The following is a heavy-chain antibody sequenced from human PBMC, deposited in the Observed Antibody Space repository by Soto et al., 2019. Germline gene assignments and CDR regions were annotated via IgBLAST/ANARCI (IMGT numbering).Heavy chain of an antibody. CDR1: GYSVSSSDYY. D-gene: IGHD4-17*01. J-gene: IGHJ4*02. CDR2: MLYSGLT. V-gene: IGHV4-39*07. CDR3: ARSMTTVTRPFDY. Sequence: PSETLSLTCSVPGYSVSSSDYYWAWIRQPPGKGLEWIGSMLYSGLTYYNPSLKSRVTISVDTSKNQFSLKLSSVTAADTAVSYCARSMTTVTRPFDYWGQGTLVTVSS.